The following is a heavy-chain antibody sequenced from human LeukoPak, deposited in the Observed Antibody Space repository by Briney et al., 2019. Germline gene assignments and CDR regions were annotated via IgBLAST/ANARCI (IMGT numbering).Heavy chain of an antibody. CDR2: ISAYNGNT. CDR3: ARAIYYYDSSGQGAFDI. V-gene: IGHV1-18*01. CDR1: GYSFISYG. J-gene: IGHJ3*02. Sequence: GASVKVFCKASGYSFISYGHSWVRQAPGQGLEWMVWISAYNGNTNYAQKLQGRVTMTTDTSTSTAYMELRSLRSDDTAVYYCARAIYYYDSSGQGAFDIWGQGTMVTVSS. D-gene: IGHD3-22*01.